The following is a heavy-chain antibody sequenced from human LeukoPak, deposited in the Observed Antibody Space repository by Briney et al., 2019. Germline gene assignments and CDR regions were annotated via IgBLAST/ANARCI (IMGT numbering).Heavy chain of an antibody. V-gene: IGHV1-8*01. CDR3: ARVYYDSSGYYGFDY. CDR1: GYTFTSYD. CDR2: MNPNSGNT. J-gene: IGHJ4*02. D-gene: IGHD3-22*01. Sequence: ASVEVSCKASGYTFTSYDINWVRQATGQGLEWMGWMNPNSGNTGYAQKFQGRVTMTRNTSISTAYMELSSLRSEDTAVYYCARVYYDSSGYYGFDYWGQGTLVTVSS.